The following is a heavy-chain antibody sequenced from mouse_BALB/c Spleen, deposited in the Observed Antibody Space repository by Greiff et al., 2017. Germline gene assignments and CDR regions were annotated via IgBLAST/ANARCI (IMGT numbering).Heavy chain of an antibody. CDR2: IYPGDGDT. CDR1: GYTFTSYW. V-gene: IGHV1-87*01. D-gene: IGHD1-2*01. J-gene: IGHJ4*01. Sequence: QVQLQQSGAELARPGASVKLSCKASGYTFTSYWMQWVKQRPGQGLEWIGAIYPGDGDTRYTQKFKGKAKLTADKSSSTAYMQLSSLASEDSAVYYCASLRLQDYYAMDYWGQGTSVTVSS. CDR3: ASLRLQDYYAMDY.